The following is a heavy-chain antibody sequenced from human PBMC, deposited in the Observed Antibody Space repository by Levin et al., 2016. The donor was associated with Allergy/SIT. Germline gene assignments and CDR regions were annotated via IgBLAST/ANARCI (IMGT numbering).Heavy chain of an antibody. D-gene: IGHD6-6*01. CDR3: ARVIAARPDAFDI. V-gene: IGHV4-34*01. CDR1: GGSFSGYY. J-gene: IGHJ3*02. CDR2: INHSGST. Sequence: SETLSLTCAVYGGSFSGYYWSWIRQPPGKGLEWIGEINHSGSTNYNPSLKSRVTISVDTSKNQFSLKLSSVTAADTAVYYCARVIAARPDAFDIWGQGTMVTVSS.